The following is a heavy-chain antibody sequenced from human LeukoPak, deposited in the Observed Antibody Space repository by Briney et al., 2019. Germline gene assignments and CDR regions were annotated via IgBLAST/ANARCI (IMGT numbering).Heavy chain of an antibody. CDR1: GGSISSSSYY. CDR3: ARGLSKQWLDSDAFDI. CDR2: IYYSGST. J-gene: IGHJ3*02. V-gene: IGHV4-39*07. Sequence: SETLSLTCTVSGGSISSSSYYWGWIRQPPGKGLEWIGSIYYSGSTYYNPSLKSRVTISVDTSKNQFSLKLSSVTAADTAVYYCARGLSKQWLDSDAFDIWGQGTMVTVSS. D-gene: IGHD6-19*01.